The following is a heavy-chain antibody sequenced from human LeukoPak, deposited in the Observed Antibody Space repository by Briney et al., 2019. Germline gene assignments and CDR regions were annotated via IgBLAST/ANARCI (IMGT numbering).Heavy chain of an antibody. J-gene: IGHJ4*02. CDR2: INPNSDFT. V-gene: IGHV1-2*02. D-gene: IGHD2-15*01. CDR3: ARAISGGSPITASDY. CDR1: GYTFTGYY. Sequence: GASVKVSCKPSGYTFTGYYMHWVRQAPGQGLEWMGWINPNSDFTNFAQNFQGRVTMTSDTSISTAYMELSRLRSDDTAVYYCARAISGGSPITASDYWGQGTLVTVSS.